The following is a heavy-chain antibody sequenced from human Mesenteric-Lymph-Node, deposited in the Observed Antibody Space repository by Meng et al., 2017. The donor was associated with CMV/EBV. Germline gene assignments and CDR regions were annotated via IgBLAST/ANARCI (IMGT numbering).Heavy chain of an antibody. V-gene: IGHV4-34*01. D-gene: IGHD6-13*01. CDR2: INHSGST. CDR3: ARSSRVDY. J-gene: IGHJ4*02. Sequence: TLSLTGAVYGGSFSGYYWSWIRQPPGKGLEWIGEINHSGSTNYNPSLKSRVTISVDTSKNQFSLKLSSVTAADTAVYYCARSSRVDYWGQGTLVTVSS. CDR1: GGSFSGYY.